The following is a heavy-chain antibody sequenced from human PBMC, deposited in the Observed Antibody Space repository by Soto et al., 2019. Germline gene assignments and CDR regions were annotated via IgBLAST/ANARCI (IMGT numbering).Heavy chain of an antibody. CDR2: IVPIFGTA. V-gene: IGHV1-69*06. Sequence: SVKVSCKASGGTFSSYAISWVRQAPGQGLEWMGGIVPIFGTANYAQKFQGRVTITADKSTSTAYMELSSLRSEDTAVYYCARHRAQLLSSPYYYYGMDVWGQGTTVTVSS. J-gene: IGHJ6*02. CDR1: GGTFSSYA. D-gene: IGHD2-2*01. CDR3: ARHRAQLLSSPYYYYGMDV.